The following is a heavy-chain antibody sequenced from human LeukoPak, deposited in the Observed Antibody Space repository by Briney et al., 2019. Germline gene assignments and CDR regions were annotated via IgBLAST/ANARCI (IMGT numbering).Heavy chain of an antibody. J-gene: IGHJ4*02. V-gene: IGHV4-34*01. Sequence: SATLSLTCAVYGGSFSGYYWSWIRQPPGKGLEWIGEINHSGSTNYNPSLKSRVTISVDTSKNQFSLKLSSVTAADTAVYYCARTRLRRGFDYWGQGTLVTVSS. CDR3: ARTRLRRGFDY. CDR2: INHSGST. CDR1: GGSFSGYY.